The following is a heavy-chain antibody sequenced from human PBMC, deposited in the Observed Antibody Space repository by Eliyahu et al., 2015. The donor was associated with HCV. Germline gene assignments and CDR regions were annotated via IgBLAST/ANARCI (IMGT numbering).Heavy chain of an antibody. CDR2: ISYDGSKK. V-gene: IGHV3-30-3*01. CDR3: ARDTRGFSGYIMNYFDY. D-gene: IGHD5-12*01. Sequence: MHWVRQAPGKGLEWVAVISYDGSKKYQADSVKGRFTISRDNSKNTLYLQMNSLRAEDTAVYYCARDTRGFSGYIMNYFDYWGQGTLVTVSS. J-gene: IGHJ4*02.